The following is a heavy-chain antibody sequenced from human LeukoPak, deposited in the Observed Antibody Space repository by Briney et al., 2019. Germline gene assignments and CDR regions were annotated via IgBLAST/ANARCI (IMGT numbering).Heavy chain of an antibody. CDR1: GFSFSNHG. D-gene: IGHD5-12*01. CDR3: ARADYEYSGYDRIRKYYYYYYMDV. Sequence: PGGSLRLSCAASGFSFSNHGMNWVRQAPGKGLEWLSGVSPPGGGTYYADSVKGRFTISRDNSKNTLYLQMNSLRAEDTAVYYCARADYEYSGYDRIRKYYYYYYMDVWGKGTTVTVSS. J-gene: IGHJ6*03. V-gene: IGHV3-23*01. CDR2: VSPPGGGT.